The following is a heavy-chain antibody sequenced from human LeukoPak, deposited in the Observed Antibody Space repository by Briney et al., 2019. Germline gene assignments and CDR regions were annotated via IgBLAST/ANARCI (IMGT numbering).Heavy chain of an antibody. CDR1: GFTFSSYS. CDR2: ISIGSRTI. D-gene: IGHD1-26*01. CDR3: ARESISGHRDFDY. V-gene: IGHV3-48*01. J-gene: IGHJ4*02. Sequence: GGSLRLSCAASGFTFSSYSMNWLRQAPGKGLEWLSYISIGSRTIYYADSVKGRCTVSRDNAKSSLYLQMNSLRAEDTAVYYCARESISGHRDFDYWGQGALVTVSS.